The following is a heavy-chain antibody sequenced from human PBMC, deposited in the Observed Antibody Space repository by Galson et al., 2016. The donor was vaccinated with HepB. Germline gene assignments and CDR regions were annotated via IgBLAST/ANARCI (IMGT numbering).Heavy chain of an antibody. V-gene: IGHV3-53*01. CDR3: ARVGAVRAEEGLDV. J-gene: IGHJ6*02. CDR2: IYSGGRK. Sequence: SLRLSCAASGFTVSSTYMTWVRQPPGKGLEWVSIIYSGGRKYYADSLKGRFTISRDNSKNTLLLEMNSLTVDDTAVYYCARVGAVRAEEGLDVWATGPRSPSP. CDR1: GFTVSSTY. D-gene: IGHD3-10*01.